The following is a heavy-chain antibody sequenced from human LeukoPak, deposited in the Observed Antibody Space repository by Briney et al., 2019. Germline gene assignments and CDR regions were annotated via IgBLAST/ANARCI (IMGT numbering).Heavy chain of an antibody. CDR3: ARGGAYDYGVLDA. D-gene: IGHD4/OR15-4a*01. J-gene: IGHJ5*02. Sequence: GGSLRLSCEASGFAFSNHAMTWVRQAPGEGLQWVSTISDTGKTTFYRDSVRGRFTISRDISNNTLYLQMDGLRADDTAVYDCARGGAYDYGVLDAWGQGTLVTASS. V-gene: IGHV3-23*01. CDR1: GFAFSNHA. CDR2: ISDTGKTT.